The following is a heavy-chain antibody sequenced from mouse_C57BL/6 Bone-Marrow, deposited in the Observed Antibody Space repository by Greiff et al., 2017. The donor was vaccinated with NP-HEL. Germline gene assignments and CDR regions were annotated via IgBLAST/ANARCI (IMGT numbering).Heavy chain of an antibody. J-gene: IGHJ2*01. Sequence: QVQLQQSGAELARPGASVKLSCKASGYTFTSYGISWVKQRPGRGLEWIGEIYPRSGNTYYNEKFKGKATLTADKSSSTAYMELRSLTSEDSAVYFCARQAALVATDYWGQGTTLTVSS. CDR1: GYTFTSYG. CDR3: ARQAALVATDY. CDR2: IYPRSGNT. D-gene: IGHD1-1*01. V-gene: IGHV1-81*01.